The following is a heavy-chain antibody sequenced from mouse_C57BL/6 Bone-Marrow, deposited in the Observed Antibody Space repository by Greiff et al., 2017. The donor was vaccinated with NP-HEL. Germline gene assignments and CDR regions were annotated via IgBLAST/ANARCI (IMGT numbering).Heavy chain of an antibody. CDR3: ASYYSNHPFAY. CDR2: INPYNGGT. CDR1: GYTFTDYY. Sequence: VQLQQSGPVLVKPGASVKMSCTASGYTFTDYYMNWVKQSHGKSLEWIGVINPYNGGTSYNQKFKGKATLTVDKSSSTAYMELNSLTSEDSAVYYCASYYSNHPFAYWGQGTLVTVSA. D-gene: IGHD2-5*01. J-gene: IGHJ3*01. V-gene: IGHV1-19*01.